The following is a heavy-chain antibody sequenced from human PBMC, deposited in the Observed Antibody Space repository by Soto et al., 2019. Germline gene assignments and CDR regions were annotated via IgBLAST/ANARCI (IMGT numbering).Heavy chain of an antibody. J-gene: IGHJ4*02. D-gene: IGHD3-22*01. Sequence: PGGSLRLSCSASGFTFRIYAMHWVRQAPGKGLEYVSTISTNGGSTYYADSVKGRFAISRDNSKNTLYLQMSSLRAEDTAVYYCVKGEYYYDSGAYYSFDYWGQGT. CDR3: VKGEYYYDSGAYYSFDY. CDR2: ISTNGGST. V-gene: IGHV3-64D*06. CDR1: GFTFRIYA.